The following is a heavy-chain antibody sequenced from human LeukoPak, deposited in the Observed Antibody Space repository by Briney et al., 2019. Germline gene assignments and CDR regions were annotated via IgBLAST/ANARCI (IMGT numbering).Heavy chain of an antibody. Sequence: GGSLRLSCAASGVTFSNTWMNWVRQAPGKGLEWVGRIKRIIDGGTTDYAAPVKGRFTVSRDDSINTLYLQMSSLKTEDTAVYYCAAQGGSGDLRYWGQGTPVTVSS. V-gene: IGHV3-15*01. D-gene: IGHD4-17*01. J-gene: IGHJ4*02. CDR2: IKRIIDGGTT. CDR3: AAQGGSGDLRY. CDR1: GVTFSNTW.